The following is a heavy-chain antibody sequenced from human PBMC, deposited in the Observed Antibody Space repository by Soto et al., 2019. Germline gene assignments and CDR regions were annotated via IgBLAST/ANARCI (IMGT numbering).Heavy chain of an antibody. J-gene: IGHJ6*02. CDR3: ARLLQYYDFWSGSRYGMDV. V-gene: IGHV1-69*05. CDR2: IIPIFGTA. CDR1: GGTLSSYA. D-gene: IGHD3-3*01. Sequence: SVKVSCKASGGTLSSYAISWVRQAPGQGLEWMGGIIPIFGTANYAQKFQGGVTMTRNTSISTAYMELSSLRSEDTAVYYCARLLQYYDFWSGSRYGMDVWGQGTTVTVSS.